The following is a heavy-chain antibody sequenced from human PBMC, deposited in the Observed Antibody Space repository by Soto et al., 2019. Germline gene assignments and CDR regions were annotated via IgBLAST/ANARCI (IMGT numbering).Heavy chain of an antibody. Sequence: SETLSLTCPVSGGSISSYYWSWIRQPPGKGLEWIGYIYYSGSTNYNPSLKSRVTISVDTSKNQFSLKLSSVTAADTAVYYCARGARGSYYNVPIDYWGQGTLVTVSS. V-gene: IGHV4-59*01. J-gene: IGHJ4*02. CDR3: ARGARGSYYNVPIDY. CDR1: GGSISSYY. CDR2: IYYSGST. D-gene: IGHD3-10*01.